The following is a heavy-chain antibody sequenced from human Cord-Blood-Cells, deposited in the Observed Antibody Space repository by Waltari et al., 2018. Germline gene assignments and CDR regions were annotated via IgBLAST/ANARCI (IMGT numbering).Heavy chain of an antibody. CDR3: AGEVAAAGTGDY. J-gene: IGHJ4*02. Sequence: QVQLVQSGAEVKKPGASVKVSCKASGYTFTSYAMHWVRQAPGQRLEWMGWINAGKGNTKYSQKFQGRVTITRDTSACTAYMELSSLRTEDTAVYYCAGEVAAAGTGDYWGQGTLVTVSS. CDR1: GYTFTSYA. CDR2: INAGKGNT. V-gene: IGHV1-3*01. D-gene: IGHD6-13*01.